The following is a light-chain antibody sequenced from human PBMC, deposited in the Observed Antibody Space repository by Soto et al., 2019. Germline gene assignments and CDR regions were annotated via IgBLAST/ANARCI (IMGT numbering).Light chain of an antibody. V-gene: IGLV1-40*01. J-gene: IGLJ1*01. CDR3: QAYDSSLSVFYA. CDR1: SSNIGAGYA. CDR2: GTN. Sequence: QSVLTQPPSVSGAPGQRVTISCTGSSSNIGAGYAVHWYQQLPGTAPKLLIYGTNNRPSGVPDRFSGSKSGTSASLAITGLQAEDEADYFCQAYDSSLSVFYAFGTGTKLTVL.